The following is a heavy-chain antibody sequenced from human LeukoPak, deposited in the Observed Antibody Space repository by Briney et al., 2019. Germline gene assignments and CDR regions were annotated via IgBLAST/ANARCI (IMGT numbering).Heavy chain of an antibody. Sequence: SETLSLTCAVYGGSFSGYYWSWIRQPPGKGLEWIGEINHSGSTNYNPSLKSRVTISVDTSKNQFSLKLSSVTAADTAVYYCARGVGGGHIDYWGQGTLVTVSS. CDR1: GGSFSGYY. CDR3: ARGVGGGHIDY. D-gene: IGHD1-26*01. CDR2: INHSGST. V-gene: IGHV4-34*01. J-gene: IGHJ4*02.